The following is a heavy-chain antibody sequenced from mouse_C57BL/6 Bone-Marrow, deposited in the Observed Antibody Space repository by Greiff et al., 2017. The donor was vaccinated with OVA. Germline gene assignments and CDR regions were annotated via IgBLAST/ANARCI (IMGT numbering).Heavy chain of an antibody. CDR1: GFTFSSYA. Sequence: EVKLVESGGGLVKPGGSLKLSCAASGFTFSSYAMSWVRQTPEKRLEWVATISDGGSYTYYPDNVKGRFTISRDNAKNNLYLQMSHLKSEDTAMYYCARGVVPSRYYAMDYWGQGTSVTVSS. CDR2: ISDGGSYT. V-gene: IGHV5-4*03. D-gene: IGHD1-1*01. CDR3: ARGVVPSRYYAMDY. J-gene: IGHJ4*01.